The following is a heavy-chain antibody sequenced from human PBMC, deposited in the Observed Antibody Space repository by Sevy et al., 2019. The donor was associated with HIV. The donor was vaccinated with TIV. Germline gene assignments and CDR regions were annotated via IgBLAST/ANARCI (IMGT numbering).Heavy chain of an antibody. CDR1: GYSFNMYG. D-gene: IGHD3-3*01. J-gene: IGHJ6*02. CDR2: ISAYTGDT. Sequence: ASVKVSCKTSGYSFNMYGISWVRQAPGQGLEWMGWISAYTGDTDYRQMFRGRVTMTTDASTNTAYMERRRLTTDDTAVYYCARHRPQGVVIIPGSGYHYGADFWGQGTMVTVSS. V-gene: IGHV1-18*01. CDR3: ARHRPQGVVIIPGSGYHYGADF.